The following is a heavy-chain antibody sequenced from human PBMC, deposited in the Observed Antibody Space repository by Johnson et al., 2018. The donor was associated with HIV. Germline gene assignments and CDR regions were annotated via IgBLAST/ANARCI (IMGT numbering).Heavy chain of an antibody. V-gene: IGHV3-7*05. CDR3: ARKGDAFDI. CDR2: INQDGGEK. CDR1: GSTFSNFW. J-gene: IGHJ3*02. Sequence: VQLVESGGGLVQPGGSLSLSCAASGSTFSNFWMSWVRQAPGKGLEWVANINQDGGEKYYVDSWKGRFTVSRDNAKNSLYLQMSSLRAVDTAIYDCARKGDAFDIWGQGTTVTVSS.